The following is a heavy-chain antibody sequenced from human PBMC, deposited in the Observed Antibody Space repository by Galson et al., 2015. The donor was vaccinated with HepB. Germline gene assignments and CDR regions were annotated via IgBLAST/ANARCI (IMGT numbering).Heavy chain of an antibody. V-gene: IGHV3-48*03. D-gene: IGHD3-22*01. CDR2: ISSSGSTI. J-gene: IGHJ4*02. CDR1: GFTFSSYE. Sequence: SLRLSCAASGFTFSSYEMNWVRQAPGKGLEWVSYISSSGSTIYYADSVKGRFTISRDNAKNSLYLQMNSLRAEDTAVYYCARKGGYYYDSSGYPLWVLDYWGQGTPVTVSS. CDR3: ARKGGYYYDSSGYPLWVLDY.